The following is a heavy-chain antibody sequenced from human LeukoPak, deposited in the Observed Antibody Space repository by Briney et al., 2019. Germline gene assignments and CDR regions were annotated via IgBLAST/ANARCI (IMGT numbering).Heavy chain of an antibody. V-gene: IGHV4-59*08. CDR1: GGSISSYY. CDR3: ASHSPGGYFGY. CDR2: IYYSGST. Sequence: SETLSLTCTVSGGSISSYYWSWIRQPPGKGPEWIGYIYYSGSTNYNPSLKSRVTISVDTSKNQFSLKLSSVTAADTAVYYCASHSPGGYFGYWGQGTLVTVSS. J-gene: IGHJ4*02. D-gene: IGHD3-16*01.